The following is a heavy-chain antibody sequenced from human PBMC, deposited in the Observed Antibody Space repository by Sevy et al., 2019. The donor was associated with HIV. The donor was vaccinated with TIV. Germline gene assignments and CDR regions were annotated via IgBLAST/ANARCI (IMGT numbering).Heavy chain of an antibody. J-gene: IGHJ6*02. D-gene: IGHD2-15*01. V-gene: IGHV3-23*01. CDR3: AKKEASGLLLYYGMDV. CDR1: GFTFSSYA. Sequence: GGSLRLSCAASGFTFSSYAMSWVRQAPGKGLEWVSAISGSGGSTYYADSVKGRFTISRDNSKNTLYLQMNSLRAEDTAVYYCAKKEASGLLLYYGMDVWGQGTTVTVSS. CDR2: ISGSGGST.